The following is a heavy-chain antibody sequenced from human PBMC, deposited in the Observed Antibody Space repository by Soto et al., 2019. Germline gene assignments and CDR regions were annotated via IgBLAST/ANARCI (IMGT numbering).Heavy chain of an antibody. CDR1: GVSIHNSHSF. V-gene: IGHV4-39*02. D-gene: IGHD2-15*01. CDR2: VYYSGGS. Sequence: ASETLSLTCAVSGVSIHNSHSFWGWIRQPPGKGLEFIGSVYYSGGSHYNPSLKGRVTISVDTSNNQVSLRVNSVTAADTAVYYWGRVVEGATRHTDSDSWGQGMLVTVSS. J-gene: IGHJ5*02. CDR3: GRVVEGATRHTDSDS.